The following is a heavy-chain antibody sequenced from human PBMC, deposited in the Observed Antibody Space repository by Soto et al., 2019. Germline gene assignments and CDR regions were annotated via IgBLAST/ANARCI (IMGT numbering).Heavy chain of an antibody. Sequence: ASVKVSCKASGYTFTIYGISWVRQAPGQGLEWMGWISAYNGNTNYVQKLQGRVTMTTDTSTSTAYMELRSLRSDDTAVYYCARENWNYVHYYYMDVWGKGTTVTVSS. J-gene: IGHJ6*03. CDR1: GYTFTIYG. V-gene: IGHV1-18*01. CDR2: ISAYNGNT. CDR3: ARENWNYVHYYYMDV. D-gene: IGHD1-7*01.